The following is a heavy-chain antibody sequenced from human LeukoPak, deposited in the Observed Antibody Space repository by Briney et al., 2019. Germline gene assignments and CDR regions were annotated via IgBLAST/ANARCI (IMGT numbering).Heavy chain of an antibody. D-gene: IGHD3-3*01. J-gene: IGHJ4*02. CDR1: GYTFTSYD. V-gene: IGHV1-8*01. CDR2: VNPNSGNT. Sequence: ASVKVSCKASGYTFTSYDINWVRQATGQGLEWMGWVNPNSGNTGYAQKFQGRVTMTRNTSISTAYMELSSLRSEDTAVYYCARGRYDFWSGYSGSDYWGQGTLVTVSS. CDR3: ARGRYDFWSGYSGSDY.